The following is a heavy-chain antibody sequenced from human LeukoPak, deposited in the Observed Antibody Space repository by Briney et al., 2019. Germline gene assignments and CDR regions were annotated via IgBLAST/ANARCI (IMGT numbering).Heavy chain of an antibody. D-gene: IGHD2-2*02. J-gene: IGHJ5*02. Sequence: ASVKVSCKASGYTFTSYGISWVRQAPGQGLEWMGWISAYNGNTNYAQKLQGRVTMTTDTSTSTAYMELRSLRTDETAVYYCARVPSTDCSSTSCYNYWFAPWGQGTLVTVSS. CDR2: ISAYNGNT. V-gene: IGHV1-18*01. CDR3: ARVPSTDCSSTSCYNYWFAP. CDR1: GYTFTSYG.